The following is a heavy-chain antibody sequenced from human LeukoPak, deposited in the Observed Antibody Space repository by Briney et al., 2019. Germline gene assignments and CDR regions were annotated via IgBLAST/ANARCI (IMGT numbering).Heavy chain of an antibody. Sequence: ASETLSLTCAVSGGSISSGGYSWSWIRQPPGKGLEWIGYIYHSGSTYYNPSLNSRVTISVDRSKNQFSLKLSSVTAADTAVYYCARFHRDGYKNWFDPWGQGTLVTVSS. CDR1: GGSISSGGYS. V-gene: IGHV4-30-2*01. CDR2: IYHSGST. J-gene: IGHJ5*02. D-gene: IGHD5-24*01. CDR3: ARFHRDGYKNWFDP.